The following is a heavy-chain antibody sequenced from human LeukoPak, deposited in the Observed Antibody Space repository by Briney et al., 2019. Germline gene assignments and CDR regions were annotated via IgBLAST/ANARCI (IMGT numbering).Heavy chain of an antibody. CDR1: GGSISSYY. CDR2: IYYSGST. J-gene: IGHJ5*02. D-gene: IGHD2-2*01. Sequence: KPSETLSLTCTVSGGSISSYYWSWIRQPPGKGLEWIGYIYYSGSTNYNPSLKSRVTISVDTSKNQFSLKLSSVTAADTAVYYCASQRRYCSSTSCYWFDPWGQGTLVTVSS. CDR3: ASQRRYCSSTSCYWFDP. V-gene: IGHV4-59*08.